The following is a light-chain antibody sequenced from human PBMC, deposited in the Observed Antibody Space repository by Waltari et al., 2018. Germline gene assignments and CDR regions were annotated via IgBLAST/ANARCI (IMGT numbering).Light chain of an antibody. CDR1: QSVTTS. J-gene: IGKJ4*01. CDR2: GAS. CDR3: QQYEDWPPIT. Sequence: EIVMTQSPATVSVYPGERATLSCRASQSVTTSLAWFQQRPGQPPRVLIYGASTRAAGIPARFSGSGSGTEFTLTISSLQSEDFAVYYCQQYEDWPPITFGGGTKVEIK. V-gene: IGKV3-15*01.